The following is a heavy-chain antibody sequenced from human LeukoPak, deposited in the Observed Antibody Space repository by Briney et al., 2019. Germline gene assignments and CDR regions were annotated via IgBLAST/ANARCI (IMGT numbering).Heavy chain of an antibody. CDR3: ARPDQPLWLGTYDY. CDR1: GGSISSSSYY. Sequence: PSETLSLTCTVSGGSISSSSYYWGWIRQPPGKGLEWIGSIYYSGSTYYNPSLKSRVTISVDTSKNQFSLKLSSVTAADTAVYYCARPDQPLWLGTYDYWSQGTLVTVSS. CDR2: IYYSGST. J-gene: IGHJ4*02. V-gene: IGHV4-39*01. D-gene: IGHD5-18*01.